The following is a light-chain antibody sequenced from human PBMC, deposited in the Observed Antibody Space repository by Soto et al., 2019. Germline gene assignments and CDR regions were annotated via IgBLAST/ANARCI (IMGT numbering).Light chain of an antibody. CDR3: QQYGSSPLT. V-gene: IGKV3-20*01. Sequence: EIVLTQSPGTLSLSPGERATLSCRASQSVSSSFLAWYQQKPGQAPRLLIYGASSRATGIPDRFSGSGSGTACTLTISRLEPEDVAVYYCQQYGSSPLTFGGGTKVEIK. CDR1: QSVSSSF. J-gene: IGKJ4*01. CDR2: GAS.